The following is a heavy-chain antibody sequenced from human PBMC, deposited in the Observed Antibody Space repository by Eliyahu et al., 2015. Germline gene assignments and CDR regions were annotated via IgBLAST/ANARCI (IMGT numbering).Heavy chain of an antibody. V-gene: IGHV3-15*01. CDR3: TTRKSGSYYLPY. CDR2: IKSKTDGGTT. CDR1: GFXXSXAW. J-gene: IGHJ4*02. Sequence: EVQQVESGGGLVKPGGSLXLXCAASGFXXSXAWMXWVRQAPGKGLEWVGRIKSKTDGGTTDYAAPVKGRFTISRDDSKNTLYLQMNSLKTEDTAVYYCTTRKSGSYYLPYWGQGTLVTVSS. D-gene: IGHD3-10*01.